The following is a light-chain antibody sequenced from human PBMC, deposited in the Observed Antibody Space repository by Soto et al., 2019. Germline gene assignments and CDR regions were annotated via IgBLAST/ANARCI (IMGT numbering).Light chain of an antibody. CDR1: SSDVGTYNY. V-gene: IGLV2-14*01. Sequence: ALTQPRSVSGPPGQSVSISCSGTSSDVGTYNYVSWYQQHPGKAPKLMIYEVSNRPSGVSNRFSGSKSGNTASLTISGLQAEDEADYYCSSYTSSSTRVFGTGNKVTV. CDR3: SSYTSSSTRV. CDR2: EVS. J-gene: IGLJ1*01.